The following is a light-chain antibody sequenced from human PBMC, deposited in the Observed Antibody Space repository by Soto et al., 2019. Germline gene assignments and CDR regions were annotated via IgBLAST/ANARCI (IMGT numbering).Light chain of an antibody. J-gene: IGLJ7*01. CDR2: RNN. CDR1: SSNIGSNY. V-gene: IGLV1-47*01. CDR3: AAWDDSLSGPV. Sequence: QPVLTQPPSASGTPGQRVTISCSGSSSNIGSNYVYWYQQLPGTAPTLLIHRNNQRPSGVPDRFSGSKSGTSASLAISGLRSEDEADYYCAAWDDSLSGPVFGGGTQLTVL.